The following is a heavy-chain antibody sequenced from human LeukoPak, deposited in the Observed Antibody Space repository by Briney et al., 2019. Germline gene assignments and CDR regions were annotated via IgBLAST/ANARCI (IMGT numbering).Heavy chain of an antibody. V-gene: IGHV1-3*01. J-gene: IGHJ6*02. Sequence: GASVKVSCKASGYIFTSYAMHWVRQAPGQRLEWMGWINAGNGNTNYAQKLQGRVTMTTDTSTSTAYMELRSLRSDDTAVYYCAREGPYCSGGSCYSYYYYGMDVWGQGTTVTVSS. D-gene: IGHD2-15*01. CDR2: INAGNGNT. CDR3: AREGPYCSGGSCYSYYYYGMDV. CDR1: GYIFTSYA.